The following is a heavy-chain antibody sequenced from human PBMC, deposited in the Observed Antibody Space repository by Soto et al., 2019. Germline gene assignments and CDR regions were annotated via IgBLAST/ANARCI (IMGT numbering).Heavy chain of an antibody. CDR2: IDPSDSST. D-gene: IGHD3-10*01. J-gene: IGHJ4*02. V-gene: IGHV5-10-1*01. CDR1: GFIFTNYW. CDR3: VKPIGGSGDF. Sequence: PGESLKISCQGSGFIFTNYWISWVRQMPGKGLEWMGRIDPSDSSTNYSPSFQGHVTLSADKSINTAHLQWNSLKASDTAMYYCVKPIGGSGDFWGQGTPVTVSS.